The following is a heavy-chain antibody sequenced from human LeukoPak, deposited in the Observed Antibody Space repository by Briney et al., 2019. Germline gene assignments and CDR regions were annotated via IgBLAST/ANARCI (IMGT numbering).Heavy chain of an antibody. D-gene: IGHD1-26*01. CDR1: GGSISSSNW. CDR2: IYHSGST. J-gene: IGHJ3*02. CDR3: ALWELLLCAFDI. Sequence: SETLSLTCAVSGGSISSSNWWSWVRQPPGKGLEWIGEIYHSGSTNYNPSLKSRVTISVDKSKNQFSLKLSSVTAADTAVYYCALWELLLCAFDIWGQGTMVTVSS. V-gene: IGHV4-4*02.